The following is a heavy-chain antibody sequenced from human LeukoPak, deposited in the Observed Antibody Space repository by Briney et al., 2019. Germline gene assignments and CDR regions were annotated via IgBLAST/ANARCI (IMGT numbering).Heavy chain of an antibody. CDR1: GFTFSSYS. Sequence: GGSLRLSCAASGFTFSSYSMNWVRQAPGKGLEWVSSISSSSSYIYYADSVKGRFTISRDNAENSLYLQMNSLRAEDTAVYYCARAGSIVVVTEADYWGQGTLVTVSS. D-gene: IGHD2-21*02. CDR3: ARAGSIVVVTEADY. V-gene: IGHV3-21*01. CDR2: ISSSSSYI. J-gene: IGHJ4*02.